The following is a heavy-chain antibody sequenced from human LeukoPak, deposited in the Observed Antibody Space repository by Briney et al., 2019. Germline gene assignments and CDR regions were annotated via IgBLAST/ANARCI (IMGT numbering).Heavy chain of an antibody. V-gene: IGHV3-53*01. Sequence: GGSLRLSCVASGFTFNNYWMSWVRQAPGKGLEWVSVIYSGGSTYYADSVKGRFTTSRDNSKNTLYLQMNSLRAEDTAVYYCARGDDRLHNWFDPWGQGTLVTVSS. CDR1: GFTFNNYW. J-gene: IGHJ5*02. CDR2: IYSGGST. CDR3: ARGDDRLHNWFDP. D-gene: IGHD1-1*01.